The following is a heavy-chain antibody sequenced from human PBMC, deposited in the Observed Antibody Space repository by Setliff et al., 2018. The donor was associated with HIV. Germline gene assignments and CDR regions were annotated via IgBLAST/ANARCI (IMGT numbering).Heavy chain of an antibody. CDR1: GFTFSSYS. D-gene: IGHD1-1*01. V-gene: IGHV3-21*01. Sequence: GGSLRLSCAASGFTFSSYSMNWVRQAPGKGLEWVSSISSSSRTSYADSVKGRFTISRDNSKNTLFLQLNTLRPEDTAVYYCASARIPTGGTSTSLDYWGQGALVTVSS. CDR2: ISSSSRT. CDR3: ASARIPTGGTSTSLDY. J-gene: IGHJ4*02.